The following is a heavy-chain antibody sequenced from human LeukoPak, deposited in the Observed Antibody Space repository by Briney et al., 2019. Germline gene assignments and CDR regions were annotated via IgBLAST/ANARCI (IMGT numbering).Heavy chain of an antibody. J-gene: IGHJ4*02. CDR3: AKDISPQDYDYFDY. V-gene: IGHV1-8*03. CDR1: GYTFTSYD. Sequence: GASVKVSCKASGYTFTSYDINWVRQATGQGLEWMGWMNPNSGNTGYAQKFQGRVTITRNTSISTAYMELSSLRSEDTAVYYCAKDISPQDYDYFDYWGQGTLVTVSS. CDR2: MNPNSGNT. D-gene: IGHD4-17*01.